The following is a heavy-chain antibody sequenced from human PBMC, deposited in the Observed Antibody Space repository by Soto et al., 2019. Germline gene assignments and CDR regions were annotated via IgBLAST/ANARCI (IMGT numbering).Heavy chain of an antibody. CDR1: GLTFNNYD. D-gene: IGHD3-10*01. CDR3: AKDRGHYGSGSYYGTLHYNGMDV. Sequence: QVQLEESGGGVVQPGRSLRLSCAASGLTFNNYDMHWVRQAPGKGLEWVAVISYDGIDKYYGDSVKGRFTISRDNSKNTLYLQMNSLRGDDTAVYYCAKDRGHYGSGSYYGTLHYNGMDVWGQGTTVTVSS. CDR2: ISYDGIDK. V-gene: IGHV3-30*18. J-gene: IGHJ6*02.